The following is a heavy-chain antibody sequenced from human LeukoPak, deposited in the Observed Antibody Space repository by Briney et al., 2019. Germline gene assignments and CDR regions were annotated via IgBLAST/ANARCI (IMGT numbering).Heavy chain of an antibody. Sequence: ASVKVSCKVSGYTLTELSMHWVRQAPGKGLEWMGGFDPEDGETIYAQKFQGRVTMTEDTSTDTAYMELSSLRSEDTAVYYCATAGGGMWIQLAYNWFDPWGQGTLVTVSS. D-gene: IGHD5-18*01. CDR2: FDPEDGET. CDR1: GYTLTELS. J-gene: IGHJ5*02. V-gene: IGHV1-24*01. CDR3: ATAGGGMWIQLAYNWFDP.